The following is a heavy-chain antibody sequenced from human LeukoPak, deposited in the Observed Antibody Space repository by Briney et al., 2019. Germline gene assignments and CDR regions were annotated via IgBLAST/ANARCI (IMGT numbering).Heavy chain of an antibody. CDR1: GGSISSYY. V-gene: IGHV4-4*07. D-gene: IGHD6-19*01. CDR3: ASGGVAGRWPLDY. CDR2: IQISGNT. J-gene: IGHJ4*02. Sequence: SETLSLTCTVSGGSISSYYCSWIRQPAGKGLEWIGRIQISGNTNYNPSLKSRATMSVDTSKNQFSLKLTSVTAADTAVYYCASGGVAGRWPLDYWGQGTLVTVSS.